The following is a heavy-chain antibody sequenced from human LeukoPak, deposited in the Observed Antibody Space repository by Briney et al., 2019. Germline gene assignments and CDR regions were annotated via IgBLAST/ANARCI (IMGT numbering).Heavy chain of an antibody. J-gene: IGHJ4*02. CDR1: GFTFSSYW. Sequence: GGSLRLSCAASGFTFSSYWMHWVRQAPGKGLEWVSAISGSGGSTYYADSVKGRFTISRDNSKNTLYLQMNSLRAEDTAVYYCARPLGDGYNYYFDYWGQGTLVTVSS. V-gene: IGHV3-23*01. CDR3: ARPLGDGYNYYFDY. CDR2: ISGSGGST. D-gene: IGHD5-24*01.